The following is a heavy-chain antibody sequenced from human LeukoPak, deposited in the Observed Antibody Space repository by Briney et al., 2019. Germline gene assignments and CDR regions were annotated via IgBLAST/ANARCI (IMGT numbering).Heavy chain of an antibody. Sequence: SGPTLVNXTQTLTLTFTFSGFSLNTSGVGVGWVRQPPGKAREWLALIYWNDDKPYSPSLKSRLTITKDTSKNQVVLKMTNMDPEDTAIYYCAHTRGRSGYYFDFDFWGQGTLVTVSS. D-gene: IGHD3-22*01. V-gene: IGHV2-5*01. CDR2: IYWNDDK. CDR1: GFSLNTSGVG. CDR3: AHTRGRSGYYFDFDF. J-gene: IGHJ4*02.